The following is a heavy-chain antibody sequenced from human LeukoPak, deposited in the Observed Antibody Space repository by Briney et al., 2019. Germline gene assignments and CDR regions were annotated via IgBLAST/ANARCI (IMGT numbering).Heavy chain of an antibody. CDR1: GGSISSSSYY. CDR3: ARRQQTGGDNGLHNWFDP. Sequence: SETLSLTCTVSGGSISSSSYYWGWIRQPPGKGLEWIGTIDNSGSTYYNPSLKSRVTISLDTSKNQFSLWLSSVTAADTAVYYCARRQQTGGDNGLHNWFDPWGQGILVTVSS. V-gene: IGHV4-39*01. CDR2: IDNSGST. J-gene: IGHJ5*02. D-gene: IGHD5-24*01.